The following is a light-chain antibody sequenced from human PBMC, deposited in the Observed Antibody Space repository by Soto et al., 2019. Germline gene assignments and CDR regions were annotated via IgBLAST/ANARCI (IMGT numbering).Light chain of an antibody. J-gene: IGLJ2*01. Sequence: QSALTQPASVSGSPGQSLTISCTGTSSDVGGYNYVSWYQQHPGKAPKLMIYGVNNRPSGVSNRFSGSKSDNTASLTISGLQAEDEADYYCTSYTSSSTVVFGGGTKLTVL. CDR3: TSYTSSSTVV. CDR2: GVN. V-gene: IGLV2-14*01. CDR1: SSDVGGYNY.